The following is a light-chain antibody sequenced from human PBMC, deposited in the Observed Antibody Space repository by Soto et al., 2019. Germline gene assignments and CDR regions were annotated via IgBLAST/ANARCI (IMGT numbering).Light chain of an antibody. CDR3: QQYGSSPWT. V-gene: IGKV3-20*01. Sequence: EIVLTQSPGPLSLSPGERATLSYRASQSVSSSYLAWYQQKPGQAPRLLIYGASSRATGIPDRFSGSGSGTDFTLTISRLEPEDFAVYYCQQYGSSPWTFGQGTKVEIK. CDR1: QSVSSSY. CDR2: GAS. J-gene: IGKJ1*01.